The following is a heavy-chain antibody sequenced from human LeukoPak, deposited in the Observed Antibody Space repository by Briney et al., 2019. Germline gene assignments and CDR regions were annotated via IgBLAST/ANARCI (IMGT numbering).Heavy chain of an antibody. D-gene: IGHD2-2*01. V-gene: IGHV1-18*01. CDR3: ARACTSTSCHENNWFDP. CDR1: GYTFTNYG. J-gene: IGHJ5*02. CDR2: ISGYNGKT. Sequence: ASVKVSCKASGYTFTNYGISWVRQAPGQGLEWMGWISGYNGKTNYAVKLPGRVTVTTDISTSTAYTELRSLRSDDTAVYYCARACTSTSCHENNWFDPWGQGTLVIVSS.